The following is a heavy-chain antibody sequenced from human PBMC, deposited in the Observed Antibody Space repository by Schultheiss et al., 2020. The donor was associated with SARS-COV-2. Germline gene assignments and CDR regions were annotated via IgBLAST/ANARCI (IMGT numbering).Heavy chain of an antibody. D-gene: IGHD2-2*01. Sequence: SETLSLTCTVSGGSISSADYYWSWIRQPPGKGLEWIGYIYHSGSTNYNPSLKSRITISVDTSKNQFSLKLSSVTAADTAVYYCARGDMVVPAATISGVDYYYDYGMDVWGQGTTVTVSS. CDR2: IYHSGST. J-gene: IGHJ6*02. V-gene: IGHV4-30-4*01. CDR3: ARGDMVVPAATISGVDYYYDYGMDV. CDR1: GGSISSADYY.